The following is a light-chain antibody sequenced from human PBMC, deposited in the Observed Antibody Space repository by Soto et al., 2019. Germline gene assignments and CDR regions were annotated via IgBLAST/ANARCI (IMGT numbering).Light chain of an antibody. CDR2: ENS. Sequence: QSVLTQPPSVSAAPGQSVTISCSGSSSNIGNNYVSWYQQLPGTAPKLIIYENSKRPSGIPDRFSGSKSGTSATLAISGLQTGDEADYYCAAWDDSLSGVVFGGGTKLTVL. CDR1: SSNIGNNY. J-gene: IGLJ2*01. V-gene: IGLV1-51*01. CDR3: AAWDDSLSGVV.